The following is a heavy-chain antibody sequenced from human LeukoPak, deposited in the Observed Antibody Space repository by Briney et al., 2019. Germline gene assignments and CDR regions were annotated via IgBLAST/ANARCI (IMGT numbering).Heavy chain of an antibody. D-gene: IGHD3-10*01. Sequence: SETLSLTCTVSGGSISSGDYYWSWIRQPPGKGLEWIGYIYYSGSTYYNPSLKSRVTISVDTSKNQFSLKLSSVTAADTAVYYCARIPPYYYGSGSYYVDYWGQGTLVTVSS. CDR1: GGSISSGDYY. J-gene: IGHJ4*02. CDR3: ARIPPYYYGSGSYYVDY. CDR2: IYYSGST. V-gene: IGHV4-30-4*01.